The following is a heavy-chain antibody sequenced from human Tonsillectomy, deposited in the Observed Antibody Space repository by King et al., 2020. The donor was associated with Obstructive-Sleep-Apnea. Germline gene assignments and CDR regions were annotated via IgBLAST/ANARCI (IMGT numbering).Heavy chain of an antibody. CDR1: GGAVSTYY. CDR2: IYYSGST. D-gene: IGHD2-15*01. CDR3: ARVDCSGGSCYPGY. V-gene: IGHV4-59*02. J-gene: IGHJ4*02. Sequence: QLQESGPGLVKPSEILSLTCTVSGGAVSTYYWSWIRQPPGKGLEWIGYIYYSGSTNYNRSLKSRVTISLDTPNNQVSLKLSSVTAADTAVYYCARVDCSGGSCYPGYWDQGTLVTVSS.